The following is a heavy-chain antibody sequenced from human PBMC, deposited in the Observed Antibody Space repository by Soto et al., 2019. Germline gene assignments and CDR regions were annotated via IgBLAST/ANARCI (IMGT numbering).Heavy chain of an antibody. D-gene: IGHD3-9*01. CDR1: GFAFNTYS. Sequence: EVQLVESGGGLVNPGGSLRLSCTASGFAFNTYSMNWVRQAPGKGLEWVSSINEDSTYIYYSDSLRGRITISRDNAKDSLFLQMNSLRPDDTAVYYCVRDLGRYFLSGYMDLWGDGATVTVSS. CDR2: INEDSTYI. J-gene: IGHJ6*02. V-gene: IGHV3-21*02. CDR3: VRDLGRYFLSGYMDL.